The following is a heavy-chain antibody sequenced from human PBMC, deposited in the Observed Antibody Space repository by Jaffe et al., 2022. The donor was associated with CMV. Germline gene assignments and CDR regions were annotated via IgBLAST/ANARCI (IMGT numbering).Heavy chain of an antibody. CDR1: GGSFSGYY. CDR3: ARWRRDWYFDGMDV. CDR2: INHSGST. J-gene: IGHJ6*02. Sequence: QVQLQQWGAGLLKPSETLSLTCAVYGGSFSGYYWSWIRQPPGKGLEWIGEINHSGSTNYNPSLKSRVTISVDTSKNQFSLKLSSVTAADTAVYYCARWRRDWYFDGMDVWGQGTTVTVSS. D-gene: IGHD2-21*02. V-gene: IGHV4-34*01.